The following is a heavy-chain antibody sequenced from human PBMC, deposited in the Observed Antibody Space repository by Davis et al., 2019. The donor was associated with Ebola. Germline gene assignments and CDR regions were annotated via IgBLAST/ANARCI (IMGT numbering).Heavy chain of an antibody. V-gene: IGHV3-30-3*01. J-gene: IGHJ4*02. CDR1: GFTFSSYA. CDR2: ISYDGSNK. Sequence: GESLKISCAASGFTFSSYAMHWVRQAPGKGLEWVAVISYDGSNKYYADSVKGRFTISRDNSKNTLYLQMNSLRAEDTAVYYCARTDYYDSSGYYYPFVDYWGQGTLVTVSS. D-gene: IGHD3-22*01. CDR3: ARTDYYDSSGYYYPFVDY.